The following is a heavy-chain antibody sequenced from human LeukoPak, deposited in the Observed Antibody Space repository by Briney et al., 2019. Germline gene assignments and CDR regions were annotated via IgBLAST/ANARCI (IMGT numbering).Heavy chain of an antibody. CDR3: ALYYGSGSYGGH. V-gene: IGHV3-48*01. CDR1: GFTFSTYS. Sequence: GGSLRLSCAASGFTFSTYSMTWVRQAPGKGLEWVSYISSSGGTIYYADSVKGRFTASRDNAENSLYLQMNSLRAEDTAVYYCALYYGSGSYGGHWGQGTLVTVPS. D-gene: IGHD3-10*01. J-gene: IGHJ4*02. CDR2: ISSSGGTI.